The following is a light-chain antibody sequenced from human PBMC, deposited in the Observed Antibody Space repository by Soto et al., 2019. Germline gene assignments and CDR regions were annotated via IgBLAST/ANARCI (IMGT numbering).Light chain of an antibody. CDR2: HND. CDR3: QSYDNGVDGWV. V-gene: IGLV1-40*01. CDR1: SFNIGAGHA. J-gene: IGLJ3*02. Sequence: QSGLTQPPSVSGAPGQTVTISGTGSSFNIGAGHAVYWYQQFPGSAPKLLIYHNDNRPSGVPDRFSGSTSGTSASLAITALQAEDEADYSFQSYDNGVDGWVFGGGTKLTV.